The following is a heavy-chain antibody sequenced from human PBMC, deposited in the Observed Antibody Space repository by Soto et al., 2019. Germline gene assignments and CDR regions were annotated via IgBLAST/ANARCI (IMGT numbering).Heavy chain of an antibody. CDR1: GYTFTSFG. Sequence: VASVKVSCKASGYTFTSFGVNWVRQAPGQGLEWMGWINAYNGNTNYAQNFQGRVTMTADTSTSTAYMEVRSLRSDDTAVYYCAKGAAGIEAHVIWGQGTLVTVSS. CDR2: INAYNGNT. D-gene: IGHD6-13*01. V-gene: IGHV1-18*01. CDR3: AKGAAGIEAHVI. J-gene: IGHJ4*02.